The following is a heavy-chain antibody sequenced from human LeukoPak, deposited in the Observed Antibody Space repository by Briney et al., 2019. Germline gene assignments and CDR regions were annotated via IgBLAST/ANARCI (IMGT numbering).Heavy chain of an antibody. CDR2: ISSSDANT. Sequence: GGSLRLSCAASGFTFRNYAMYWVRQAPGKGLEWVSAISSSDANTYYADSVKGRFTISRDNSKNTLYLQMNSLRAEDTAVYYCARDRWEITMIVVVKGALDYWGQGTLVTVSS. D-gene: IGHD3-22*01. V-gene: IGHV3-23*01. J-gene: IGHJ4*02. CDR3: ARDRWEITMIVVVKGALDY. CDR1: GFTFRNYA.